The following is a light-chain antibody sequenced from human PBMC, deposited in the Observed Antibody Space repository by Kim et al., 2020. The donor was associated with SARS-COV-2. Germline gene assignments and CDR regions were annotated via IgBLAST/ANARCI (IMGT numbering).Light chain of an antibody. V-gene: IGLV3-21*04. Sequence: PGKTARITCGGNNIGRKSVHWYQQKPGQAPVLVIYYDSDRPSGIPERFSGSNSGNTATLTISRVEAGDEADYYCQVWDSSSDHRVFGGGTQLTVL. CDR2: YDS. CDR1: NIGRKS. CDR3: QVWDSSSDHRV. J-gene: IGLJ3*02.